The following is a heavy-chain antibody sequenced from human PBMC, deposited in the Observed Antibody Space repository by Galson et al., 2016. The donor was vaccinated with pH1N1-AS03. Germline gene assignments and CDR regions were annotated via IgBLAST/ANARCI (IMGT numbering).Heavy chain of an antibody. CDR1: GFTFRVYT. D-gene: IGHD4/OR15-4a*01. CDR2: IDSGATTI. CDR3: ARSTEGAFDY. V-gene: IGHV3-74*03. Sequence: SLRLSCAASGFTFRVYTMHWVRHVPGKGLVWVSRIDSGATTITYVDSVKGRFTISRDNGRNTLYLQMTDLRADDTTLYYCARSTEGAFDYWGQGTVVTVSS. J-gene: IGHJ4*02.